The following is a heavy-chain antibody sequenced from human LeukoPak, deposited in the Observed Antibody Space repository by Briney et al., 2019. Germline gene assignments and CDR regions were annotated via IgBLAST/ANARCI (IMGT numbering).Heavy chain of an antibody. V-gene: IGHV5-10-1*01. J-gene: IGHJ4*02. CDR2: IDPSDSYT. CDR3: ARLNGPLYDGGMAY. Sequence: GESLRTSRKGSGYRLNSYWIALARQMPGKGVEVVWMIDPSDSYTKYSPSFQGHVTFSADKSIATAYVQWSSLKASDTAIYYCARLNGPLYDGGMAYWGQGTLVTVSS. CDR1: GYRLNSYW. D-gene: IGHD2/OR15-2a*01.